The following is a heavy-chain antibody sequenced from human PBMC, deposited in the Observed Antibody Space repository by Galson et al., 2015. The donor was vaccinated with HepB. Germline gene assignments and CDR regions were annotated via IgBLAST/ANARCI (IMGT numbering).Heavy chain of an antibody. V-gene: IGHV3-30*18. J-gene: IGHJ4*02. CDR1: GFTFSSYG. Sequence: SLRLSCAASGFTFSSYGMHWVRQAPGKGLEWVAVISYDGSNKYYADSVKGRFTISRDNSKNTLYLQMNSLRAEDTAVYYCAKVGGGAYYDSSGQFDYWGQGTLVTVSS. CDR3: AKVGGGAYYDSSGQFDY. D-gene: IGHD3-22*01. CDR2: ISYDGSNK.